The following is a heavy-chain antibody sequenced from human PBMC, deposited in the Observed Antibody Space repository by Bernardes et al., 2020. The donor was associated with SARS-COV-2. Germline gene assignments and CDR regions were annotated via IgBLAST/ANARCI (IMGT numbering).Heavy chain of an antibody. J-gene: IGHJ6*02. D-gene: IGHD3-3*01. CDR3: ARGGSITIFEDGMDV. Sequence: GGSLRLSCAASGFTFSSYSMNWVRQAPGKGLEWVSSISSSSSYIYYADSVKGRFTISRDNAKNSLYLQMNSLRAEDTAVYYCARGGSITIFEDGMDVWGQGTTVTVSS. V-gene: IGHV3-21*01. CDR2: ISSSSSYI. CDR1: GFTFSSYS.